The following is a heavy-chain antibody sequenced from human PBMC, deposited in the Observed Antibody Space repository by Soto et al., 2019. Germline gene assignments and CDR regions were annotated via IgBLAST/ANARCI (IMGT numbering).Heavy chain of an antibody. CDR1: GFTFSSYS. CDR2: ISSSSYI. D-gene: IGHD2-2*01. Sequence: PGGSLRLSCAASGFTFSSYSMNWVRQAPGKGLEWVSSISSSSYIYYADSVKGRFTISRDNAKNSPYLQMNSLRAEDTAVYYCERDQAMTIFGYWGQGTLVTVSS. V-gene: IGHV3-21*01. J-gene: IGHJ4*02. CDR3: ERDQAMTIFGY.